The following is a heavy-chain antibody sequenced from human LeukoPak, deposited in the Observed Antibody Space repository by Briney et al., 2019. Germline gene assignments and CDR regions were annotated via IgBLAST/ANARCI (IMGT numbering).Heavy chain of an antibody. D-gene: IGHD3-10*01. V-gene: IGHV3-48*04. J-gene: IGHJ6*03. CDR2: ISSSGSTI. CDR1: GFTFSRYG. Sequence: GGSLRLSCAASGFTFSRYGMNWVRQAPGKGLEWVSYISSSGSTIYYADSVKGRFTISRDNAKNSLYLQMNSLRAEDTAVYYCARGATMVRGVIYYYYYMDVWGKGTTVTVSS. CDR3: ARGATMVRGVIYYYYYMDV.